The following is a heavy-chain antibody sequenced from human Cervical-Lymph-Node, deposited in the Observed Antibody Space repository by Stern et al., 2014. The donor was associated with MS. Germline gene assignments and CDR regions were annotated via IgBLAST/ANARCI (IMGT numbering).Heavy chain of an antibody. J-gene: IGHJ4*02. CDR2: INPNSGGT. V-gene: IGHV1-2*06. CDR1: GYTFTDFY. CDR3: ARDTPNDSSGFFRY. Sequence: QVQLVQSGTEVKKPGASVKVSCKASGYTFTDFYIHWVRQAPGQGLEWMGRINPNSGGTNYARKFQGRVTVTRDTSISTAYMDLSRLRWNDTAVYYCARDTPNDSSGFFRYWGQGTLVTVSS. D-gene: IGHD3-22*01.